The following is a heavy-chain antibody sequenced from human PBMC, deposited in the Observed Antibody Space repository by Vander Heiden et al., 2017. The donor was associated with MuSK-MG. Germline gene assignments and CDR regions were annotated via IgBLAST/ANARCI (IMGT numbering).Heavy chain of an antibody. CDR1: GFIFGDYV. CDR3: TREPTYYDFWSGVSDY. D-gene: IGHD3-3*01. V-gene: IGHV3-49*05. Sequence: VQLVESGGGLVKPVRSLRLSCTASGFIFGDYVMSWSRQAPGKGLEWVGFIRSKAYGGTTEYAASVKGRFTISRDDSKSIAYLQMNSLKTEDTAVYYCTREPTYYDFWSGVSDYWGQGTLVTVSS. CDR2: IRSKAYGGTT. J-gene: IGHJ4*02.